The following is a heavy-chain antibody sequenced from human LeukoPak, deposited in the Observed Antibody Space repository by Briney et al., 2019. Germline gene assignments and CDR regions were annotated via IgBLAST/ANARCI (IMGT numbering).Heavy chain of an antibody. Sequence: SETLSLTCTVSGGSISSYYWSWIRQPPGKGLEWIGYIYYSGSTNYNPSLKSRVTISVDTSKNQFSLKLSSVTAADTAVYYCARGVITIFGVASGFDYWGQGTLVTVSS. CDR1: GGSISSYY. CDR3: ARGVITIFGVASGFDY. V-gene: IGHV4-59*08. J-gene: IGHJ4*02. CDR2: IYYSGST. D-gene: IGHD3-3*01.